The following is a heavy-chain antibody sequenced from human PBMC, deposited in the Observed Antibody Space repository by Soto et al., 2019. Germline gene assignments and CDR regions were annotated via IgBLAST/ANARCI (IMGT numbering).Heavy chain of an antibody. CDR2: IYWDDDT. CDR1: VFSSDTDRLG. CDR3: ARYPKALWGIDS. V-gene: IGHV2-5*02. J-gene: IGHJ4*02. Sequence: QITLKESGPTLVKPTQPLTLTCTFSVFSSDTDRLGVAWIRQPPGKALESLALIYWDDDTRYNPSLRSRLSITRDTSQKQILLPMTRMDPVDTATYYCARYPKALWGIDSWGPGILVTVS. D-gene: IGHD2-21*01.